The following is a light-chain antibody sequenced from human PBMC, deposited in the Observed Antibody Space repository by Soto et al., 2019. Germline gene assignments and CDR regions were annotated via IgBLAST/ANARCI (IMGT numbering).Light chain of an antibody. CDR2: NVI. V-gene: IGLV2-11*01. J-gene: IGLJ1*01. CDR3: CSYAGGYTYV. CDR1: SSDVGGYNF. Sequence: QSALTQPRAVSGSPGQSVTISCTGPSSDVGGYNFVSWYQHHPGKAPKLMIYNVIQRPSWVPDRFSASQSGNTASLTISGLQAEDEADYYCCSYAGGYTYVFGTGTKLTVL.